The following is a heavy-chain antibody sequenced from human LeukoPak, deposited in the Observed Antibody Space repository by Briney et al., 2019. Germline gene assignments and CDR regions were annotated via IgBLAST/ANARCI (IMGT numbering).Heavy chain of an antibody. J-gene: IGHJ4*02. Sequence: ASVKVSCKASGYTFISYYMHWVRQAPGQGLEWMGIINPSGGSTSYAQKFQGRVTMTRDTSTSTVYMELSSLRSEDTAVYYGARSRSGSYLLGYRGQGTLVTVSS. CDR1: GYTFISYY. D-gene: IGHD1-26*01. CDR2: INPSGGST. V-gene: IGHV1-46*01. CDR3: ARSRSGSYLLGY.